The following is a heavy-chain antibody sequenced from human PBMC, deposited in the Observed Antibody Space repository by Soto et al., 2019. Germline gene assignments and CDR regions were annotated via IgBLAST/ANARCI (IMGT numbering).Heavy chain of an antibody. CDR3: AGETKGGPAAGAFDI. CDR1: GGSISSGDYY. Sequence: QVQLQESGPGLVKASQTLSLTCSVSGGSISSGDYYWTWLRQPPGKGLEWIGFIFDSANTYYNPSLQSQITPPIGPSRNQSSRPLRSVTPPDAAVYSYAGETKGGPAAGAFDIWGQGTMVNVS. J-gene: IGHJ3*02. V-gene: IGHV4-30-4*01. CDR2: IFDSANT. D-gene: IGHD6-25*01.